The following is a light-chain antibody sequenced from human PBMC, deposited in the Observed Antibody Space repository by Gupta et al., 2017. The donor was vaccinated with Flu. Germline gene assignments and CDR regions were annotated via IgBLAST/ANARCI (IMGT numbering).Light chain of an antibody. Sequence: ASVGDRVTITCRASQRISTYLNWYQQKPGKAPKLLISAAASWQSGVPSRFRGSGSGTEFTLTITSLQPEDFAAYYCQQIDSAPSRTFGQGTKVEIK. J-gene: IGKJ2*01. CDR1: QRISTY. CDR2: AAA. V-gene: IGKV1-39*01. CDR3: QQIDSAPSRT.